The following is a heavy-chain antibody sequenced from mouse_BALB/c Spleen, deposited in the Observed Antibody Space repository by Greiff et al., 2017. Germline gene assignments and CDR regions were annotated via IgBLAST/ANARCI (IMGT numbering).Heavy chain of an antibody. Sequence: QVQLKESGPGLVAPSQSLSITCTVSGFSLTGYGVNWVRQPPGKGLEWLGMIWGDGSTDYNSALKSRLSISKDNSKSQVFLKMNSLQADDTAIYYCAKKEYGNSYAMDYWGQGTSVTVSS. CDR3: AKKEYGNSYAMDY. J-gene: IGHJ4*01. CDR2: IWGDGST. D-gene: IGHD2-10*02. CDR1: GFSLTGYG. V-gene: IGHV2-6-7*01.